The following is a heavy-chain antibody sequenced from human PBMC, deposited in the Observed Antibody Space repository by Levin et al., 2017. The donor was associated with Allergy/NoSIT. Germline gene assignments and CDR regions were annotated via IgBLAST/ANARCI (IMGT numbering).Heavy chain of an antibody. Sequence: SETLSLTCTVSGGSISRYYWSWIRQPPGKGLEWIGYIFYSGTTNINPSLKSRVILSVDTFKNQFALKLSSVTAADTAMYYCARVYGDYDYRWFDPWGQGTLVTVSS. CDR1: GGSISRYY. CDR3: ARVYGDYDYRWFDP. J-gene: IGHJ5*02. V-gene: IGHV4-59*01. D-gene: IGHD4-17*01. CDR2: IFYSGTT.